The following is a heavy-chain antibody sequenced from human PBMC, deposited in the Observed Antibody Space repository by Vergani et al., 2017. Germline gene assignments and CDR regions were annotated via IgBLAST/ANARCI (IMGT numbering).Heavy chain of an antibody. D-gene: IGHD3-10*01. J-gene: IGHJ4*02. CDR3: ANEGSANRIRGWLDH. CDR1: GFSVSNSG. CDR2: IQYDGSDI. Sequence: QVQLVESGGGVVQPGGSLRLSCVASGFSVSNSGMHWVRQTPGKGLEWVAFIQYDGSDIFYADFVEGRFTISRDNSKNSLYLQMRSLRFDDTALYYCANEGSANRIRGWLDHWGQGALVTVSS. V-gene: IGHV3-30*02.